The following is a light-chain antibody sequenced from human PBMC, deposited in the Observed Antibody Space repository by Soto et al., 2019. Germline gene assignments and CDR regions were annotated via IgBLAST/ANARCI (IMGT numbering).Light chain of an antibody. CDR3: QQYCCSPKT. CDR2: GAS. CDR1: QSVGSNY. V-gene: IGKV3-20*01. Sequence: EIVLTQSPATLSLSPGERATLSCRASQSVGSNYLAWYQQKPGQAPRLLIYGASSRATGIPGRFSGSGSATDFTLTISRLEPEDFAVYYCQQYCCSPKTFGQGTKVEV. J-gene: IGKJ1*01.